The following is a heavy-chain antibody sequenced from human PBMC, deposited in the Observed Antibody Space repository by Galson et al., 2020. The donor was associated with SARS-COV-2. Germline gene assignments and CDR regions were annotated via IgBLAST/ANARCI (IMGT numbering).Heavy chain of an antibody. J-gene: IGHJ4*02. CDR3: ARGSGWLQFEDY. V-gene: IGHV4-61*02. CDR2: IYTSGST. D-gene: IGHD5-12*01. CDR1: GGSISSGSYY. Sequence: SETLSLTCTVSGGSISSGSYYWSWIRQPAGKGLEWIGRIYTSGSTNYNPSLKSRVTISVDTSKNQFSLKLSSVTAADTAVYYCARGSGWLQFEDYWGQGTLVTVSS.